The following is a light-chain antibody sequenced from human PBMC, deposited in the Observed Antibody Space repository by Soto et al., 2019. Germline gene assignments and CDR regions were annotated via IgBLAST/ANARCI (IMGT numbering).Light chain of an antibody. CDR2: GAS. Sequence: DIQMTQSPSSLSASVGDRVTITCRARQTISNYLNWYQQKPGKAPNLLIYGASSLQSGVPARFSGSGPGTDFTLNISSLQPEDFATYYCQQTYSAAWTFGQGTKVEIK. J-gene: IGKJ1*01. CDR1: QTISNY. CDR3: QQTYSAAWT. V-gene: IGKV1-39*01.